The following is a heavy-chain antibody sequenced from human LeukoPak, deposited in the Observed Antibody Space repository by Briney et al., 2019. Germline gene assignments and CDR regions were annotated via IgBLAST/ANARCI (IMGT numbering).Heavy chain of an antibody. D-gene: IGHD5-12*01. J-gene: IGHJ4*02. Sequence: SETLSLTRTVSGGSISSYYWSWIRQPPGKGLEGIGYIHYSGSTNYNPSLKSRVTISVDTSKNQFSLRLSSVTAADTAVYYCARVSGYDWESFYDYWGQGTLVTVSS. CDR2: IHYSGST. CDR1: GGSISSYY. CDR3: ARVSGYDWESFYDY. V-gene: IGHV4-59*01.